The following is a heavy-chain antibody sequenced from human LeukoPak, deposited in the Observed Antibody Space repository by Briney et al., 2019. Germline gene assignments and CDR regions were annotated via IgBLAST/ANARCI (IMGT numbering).Heavy chain of an antibody. J-gene: IGHJ5*02. V-gene: IGHV1-8*01. CDR2: MNPNRGNT. D-gene: IGHD3-16*02. CDR1: GYTFTSYD. Sequence: ASVEVSCKASGYTFTSYDINWVRQATGQGLEWMGWMNPNRGNTGYAQKFQSRVTRTRNTSISTAYMELSSLRSEDTAVYYCARGHRIGYRWNHNWFDPWGQGTLVTVSS. CDR3: ARGHRIGYRWNHNWFDP.